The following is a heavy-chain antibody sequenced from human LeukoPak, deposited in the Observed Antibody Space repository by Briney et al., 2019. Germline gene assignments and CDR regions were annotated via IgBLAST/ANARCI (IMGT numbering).Heavy chain of an antibody. CDR2: IYYSGST. D-gene: IGHD6-19*01. Sequence: SETLSLTCTVSGGSISSGDYYWSWIRQPPGKGLEWIGYIYYSGSTNYNPSLKSRVTISVDTSKNQFSLKLSSVTAADTAVYYCARAGSGWSDAFDIWGQGTMVTVSS. CDR1: GGSISSGDYY. V-gene: IGHV4-61*08. J-gene: IGHJ3*02. CDR3: ARAGSGWSDAFDI.